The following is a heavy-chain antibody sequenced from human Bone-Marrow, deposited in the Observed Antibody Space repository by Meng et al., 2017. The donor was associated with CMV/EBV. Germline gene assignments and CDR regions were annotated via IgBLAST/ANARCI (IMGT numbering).Heavy chain of an antibody. CDR3: ARGWDDSSDDYYYGMDV. CDR1: GFTFSSYS. V-gene: IGHV3-21*01. J-gene: IGHJ6*02. Sequence: GESLKISCAASGFTFSSYSMNWVRQAPGKGLEWVSSISSSSSYIYYADSVKGRFTISRDNAKNSLYLQMNSLRAEDTAVYYCARGWDDSSDDYYYGMDVWGQGTTFTVSS. D-gene: IGHD3-22*01. CDR2: ISSSSSYI.